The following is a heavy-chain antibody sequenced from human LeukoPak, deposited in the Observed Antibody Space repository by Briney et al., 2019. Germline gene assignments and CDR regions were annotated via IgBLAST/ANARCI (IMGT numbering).Heavy chain of an antibody. CDR3: VKGGHYSSGWCILFEY. V-gene: IGHV3-23*01. CDR2: ISGSGGST. Sequence: PGGSLRLSCAASGFTFSSYAMSWVRQAPGKGLEWVSAISGSGGSTYYADSVKGRFTISRDNSKNALYLQMNSLRAEDAAVHYCVKGGHYSSGWCILFEYWGQGSLVTVSS. D-gene: IGHD6-19*01. J-gene: IGHJ4*02. CDR1: GFTFSSYA.